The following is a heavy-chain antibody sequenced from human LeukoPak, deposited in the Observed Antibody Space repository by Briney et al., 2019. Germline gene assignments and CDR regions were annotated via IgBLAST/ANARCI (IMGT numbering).Heavy chain of an antibody. CDR3: ARDSHGSAVTTTIVDY. CDR2: ISSSSSYI. D-gene: IGHD6-13*01. Sequence: GGSLRLSCAASGFTFSNYSMNWVRQAPGKGLEWVSSISSSSSYIYYADSVKGRFTISRDNAKNSLYLQMNSLRAEDTAVYYCARDSHGSAVTTTIVDYWGQGTLVTVSS. CDR1: GFTFSNYS. J-gene: IGHJ4*02. V-gene: IGHV3-21*01.